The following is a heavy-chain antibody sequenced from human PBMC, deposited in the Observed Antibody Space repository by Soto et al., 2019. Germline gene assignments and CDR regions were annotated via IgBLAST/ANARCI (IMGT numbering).Heavy chain of an antibody. CDR3: ARSVRYCSSTSCYRDYYYGMDV. CDR1: GYSFTSYW. CDR2: IYPGDSDT. J-gene: IGHJ6*02. D-gene: IGHD2-2*02. Sequence: GESLKISCKGSGYSFTSYWIGWVRQMPGKGLEWMGIIYPGDSDTRYSPSFQGQVTISADKSISTAYLQWSSLKASDTAMYYCARSVRYCSSTSCYRDYYYGMDVWGQGNTGHRLL. V-gene: IGHV5-51*01.